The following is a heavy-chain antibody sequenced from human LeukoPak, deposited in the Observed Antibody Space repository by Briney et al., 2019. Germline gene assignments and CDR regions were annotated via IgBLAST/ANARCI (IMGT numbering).Heavy chain of an antibody. CDR3: AKPYGGLYYFYGVDV. CDR2: ISYDGSKR. V-gene: IGHV3-30*18. Sequence: GGSLRLSCAASGFTFSNYGMHWVRQAPGKGLEWVAVISYDGSKRYYADSVKGQFTISRDNSKNTLYLQMNSLRTEDTAVYYCAKPYGGLYYFYGVDVWGQGTTVTVSS. D-gene: IGHD4-23*01. J-gene: IGHJ6*02. CDR1: GFTFSNYG.